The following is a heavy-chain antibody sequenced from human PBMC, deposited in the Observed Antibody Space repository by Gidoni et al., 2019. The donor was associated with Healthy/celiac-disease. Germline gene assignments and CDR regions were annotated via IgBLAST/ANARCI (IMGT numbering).Heavy chain of an antibody. V-gene: IGHV2-5*01. D-gene: IGHD3-9*01. J-gene: IGHJ3*02. CDR3: AHRVQGYFDWPPSDAFDI. CDR2: IYWNDDK. Sequence: QITLKESGPTLVKPTQTLTLTCTFSGFSLSTSGVGVGWIRQPPGKALEWLALIYWNDDKRYSPSLKSRLTITKDTSKNQVVLTMTNMDPVDTATYYCAHRVQGYFDWPPSDAFDIWGQGTMVTVSS. CDR1: GFSLSTSGVG.